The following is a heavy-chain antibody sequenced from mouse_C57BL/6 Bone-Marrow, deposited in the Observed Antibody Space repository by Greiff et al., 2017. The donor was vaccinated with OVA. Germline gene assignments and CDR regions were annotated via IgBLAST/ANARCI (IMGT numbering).Heavy chain of an antibody. CDR2: IYPRSGNT. CDR3: ARHVRAGFAY. CDR1: GYTFTSYC. Sequence: QVQLQQSGAELARPGASVKLSCKASGYTFTSYCISWVKQRPGQGLEWIGEIYPRSGNTYYNEKFKGKATLTADKSSSTAYMELRSLTSEDDAVCVCARHVRAGFAYWGQGTLVTVSA. V-gene: IGHV1-81*01. D-gene: IGHD3-1*01. J-gene: IGHJ3*01.